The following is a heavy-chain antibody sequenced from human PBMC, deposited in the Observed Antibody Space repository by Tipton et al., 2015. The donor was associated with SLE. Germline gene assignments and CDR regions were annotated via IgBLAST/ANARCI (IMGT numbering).Heavy chain of an antibody. J-gene: IGHJ6*03. CDR2: TWYDGSNK. CDR1: GFTFSSYG. V-gene: IGHV3-33*01. CDR3: ASSGGSGPYYYYYYMDV. Sequence: SLRLSCAASGFTFSSYGMHWVRQAPGKGLEWVAVTWYDGSNKYYADSVKGRFTISRDNSKNTLYLQMNSLRAEDTAVYYCASSGGSGPYYYYYYMDVWGKGTTVTVSS. D-gene: IGHD2-15*01.